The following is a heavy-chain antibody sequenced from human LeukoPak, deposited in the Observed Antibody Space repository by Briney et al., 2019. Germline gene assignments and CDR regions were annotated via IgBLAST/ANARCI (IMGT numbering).Heavy chain of an antibody. V-gene: IGHV1-2*02. J-gene: IGHJ4*02. Sequence: AASVKVSCKASGYTFTGYYMHWVRQAPGQGLEWMGWINPNSGGTNYAQKFQGRVTMTRDTSISTAYMELSRLRSDDTAVYYRARAVSGSYYVNFDYWGQGTLVTVSS. D-gene: IGHD1-26*01. CDR1: GYTFTGYY. CDR2: INPNSGGT. CDR3: ARAVSGSYYVNFDY.